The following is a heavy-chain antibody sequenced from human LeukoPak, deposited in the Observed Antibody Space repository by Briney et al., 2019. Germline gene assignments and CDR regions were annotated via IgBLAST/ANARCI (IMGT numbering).Heavy chain of an antibody. Sequence: ASVKVSCKASGYTFTSYYMHWVRQAPGQGLEWMGIINPSGGSTSYAQKFQGRVTMTRDMSTSTVYMELSSLRSEDTAVYYCARDLAEMAKDNWFDPWGQGTLVTVSS. V-gene: IGHV1-46*01. J-gene: IGHJ5*02. CDR2: INPSGGST. D-gene: IGHD5-24*01. CDR1: GYTFTSYY. CDR3: ARDLAEMAKDNWFDP.